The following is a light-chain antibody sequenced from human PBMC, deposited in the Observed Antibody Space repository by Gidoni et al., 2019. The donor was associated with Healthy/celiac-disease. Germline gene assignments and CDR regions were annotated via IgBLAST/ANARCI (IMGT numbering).Light chain of an antibody. CDR1: QDISNY. Sequence: DIQMTQSPSSLSASVGDRVTITCQASQDISNYLNWYQQKPGKAPKLLIYDASNLETGGPSRFSGSGSGTDFTFTISSLQPEDIATYYCQQYGNLPPTFGGGTKVEIK. J-gene: IGKJ4*01. CDR3: QQYGNLPPT. CDR2: DAS. V-gene: IGKV1-33*01.